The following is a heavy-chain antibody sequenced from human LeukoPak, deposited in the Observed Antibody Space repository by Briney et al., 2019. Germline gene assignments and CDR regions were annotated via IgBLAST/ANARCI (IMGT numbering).Heavy chain of an antibody. CDR1: GFSLSTSGVG. D-gene: IGHD2-15*01. V-gene: IGHV2-5*02. CDR3: AHAGGLGVLLRWDY. Sequence: SCPTLVKPTQTLTLTCTFSGFSLSTSGVGVGWIRQPPGKALEWLALISWDDVKRYRPSLKSRLTITKDTSKNPVVLTMTNMDPLDTATYYCAHAGGLGVLLRWDYWGQGTLVTVSS. J-gene: IGHJ4*02. CDR2: ISWDDVK.